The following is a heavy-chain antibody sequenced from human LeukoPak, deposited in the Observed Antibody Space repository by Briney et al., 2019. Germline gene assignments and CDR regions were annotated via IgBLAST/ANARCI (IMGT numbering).Heavy chain of an antibody. CDR1: GGSFSGYY. D-gene: IGHD5-18*01. Sequence: SETLSLTCAVYGGSFSGYYWSWIRQPPGKGLEWIGEINHSGSTNYNPSLKSRVTISVDTSKNQFSLKLSSVTAAGTAVYYCARGPGGYSYDYWNWGQGTLVTVSS. V-gene: IGHV4-34*01. J-gene: IGHJ4*02. CDR3: ARGPGGYSYDYWN. CDR2: INHSGST.